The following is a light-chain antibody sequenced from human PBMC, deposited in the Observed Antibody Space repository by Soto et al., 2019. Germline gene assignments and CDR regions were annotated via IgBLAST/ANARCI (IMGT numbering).Light chain of an antibody. V-gene: IGKV3-20*01. CDR2: GAF. CDR1: QSVSSNY. J-gene: IGKJ1*01. Sequence: EIVLTQSPGTLSLSPGERATLSCRASQSVSSNYLAWYQQKPGQAPRLLIYGAFSRATGIQDRFSGSGSGTDFTLTIRRLEPEDFAVYYCKHYGSSPETFGQGTKVDI. CDR3: KHYGSSPET.